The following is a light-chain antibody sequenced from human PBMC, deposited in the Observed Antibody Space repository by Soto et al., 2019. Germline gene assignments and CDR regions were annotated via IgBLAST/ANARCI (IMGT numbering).Light chain of an antibody. CDR3: QQYYSNPIT. J-gene: IGKJ5*01. V-gene: IGKV4-1*01. Sequence: DIVMTQSPDSLAVSLGERATINCKSSQSVLSSSDSKNYLAWHQQKPGQPPKLLIYWASTRESGVPERFSGSGSGTDLALTISSLQAEDVALYYCQQYYSNPITFGQGTRLEIK. CDR2: WAS. CDR1: QSVLSSSDSKNY.